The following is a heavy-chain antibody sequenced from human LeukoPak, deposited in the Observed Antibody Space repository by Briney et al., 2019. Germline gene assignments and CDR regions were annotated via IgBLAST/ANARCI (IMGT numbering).Heavy chain of an antibody. CDR1: GFTFSSYA. CDR2: ISGSGGDT. V-gene: IGHV3-23*01. CDR3: ARPYGGPGRAYFDY. J-gene: IGHJ4*02. D-gene: IGHD4-23*01. Sequence: QTGGSLRLSCAASGFTFSSYAMSWVRQAAGKGLEWVSGISGSGGDTYYTDSVKGRFTISRDNSKNTPYLQMNSLRAEDTAVYYCARPYGGPGRAYFDYWGQGTLVTVSS.